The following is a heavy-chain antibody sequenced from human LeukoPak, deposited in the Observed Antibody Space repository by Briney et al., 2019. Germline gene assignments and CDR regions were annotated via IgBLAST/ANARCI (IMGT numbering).Heavy chain of an antibody. D-gene: IGHD1-26*01. CDR1: GFTFDDYA. Sequence: GGSLRLSCAASGFTFDDYAMHWVRQAPGKGLEWVSGISWNSGSIGYADSVKGRFTISRDNAKNSLYLQMNSLRAEDTAVYYCAKGDIYLVGAIPYYFDYWGQGTLVTVSS. CDR3: AKGDIYLVGAIPYYFDY. J-gene: IGHJ4*02. CDR2: ISWNSGSI. V-gene: IGHV3-9*01.